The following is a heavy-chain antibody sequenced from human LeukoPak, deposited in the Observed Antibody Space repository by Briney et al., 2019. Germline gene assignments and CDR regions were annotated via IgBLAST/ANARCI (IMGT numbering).Heavy chain of an antibody. CDR1: GFTFSSYA. CDR3: AASTYYYDSSGHRRSGYFDY. V-gene: IGHV3-30-3*01. CDR2: ISYDGSNK. Sequence: GGSLRLSCAASGFTFSSYAMHWVRQAPGKGLEWVAVISYDGSNKYYADSVKGRFTISRDNSKNTLYLQMNSLRAEDTAVYYCAASTYYYDSSGHRRSGYFDYWGQGTLVTVSS. D-gene: IGHD3-22*01. J-gene: IGHJ4*02.